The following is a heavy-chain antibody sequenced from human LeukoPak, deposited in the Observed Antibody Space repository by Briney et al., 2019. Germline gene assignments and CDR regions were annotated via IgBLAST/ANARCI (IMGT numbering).Heavy chain of an antibody. D-gene: IGHD2-8*01. J-gene: IGHJ3*02. V-gene: IGHV3-48*02. Sequence: GGSLRLSRAASGFTFSTYNMNWVRQAPGKGLEWLSYIGSSSSPTYYADSVGGRFSISRDNAKNSLSLQMNTLRDEDTAVYYCARASNGGAFDIWGQGTRVTVSS. CDR1: GFTFSTYN. CDR2: IGSSSSPT. CDR3: ARASNGGAFDI.